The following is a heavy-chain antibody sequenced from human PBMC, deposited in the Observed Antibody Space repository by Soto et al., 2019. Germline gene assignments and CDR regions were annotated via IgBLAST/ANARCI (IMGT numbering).Heavy chain of an antibody. V-gene: IGHV3-11*06. D-gene: IGHD5-18*01. J-gene: IGHJ6*02. CDR2: ISSSSSYT. CDR3: ARDVDTAMVSRLYYYYGMDV. CDR1: GFTFIDYY. Sequence: GGSLRLSCAASGFTFIDYYMSWIRQAPGKGLEWVSYISSSSSYTNYADSVKGRFTISRDNAKNSLYLQMNSLRAEDTAVYYCARDVDTAMVSRLYYYYGMDVWGQGTTVTVSS.